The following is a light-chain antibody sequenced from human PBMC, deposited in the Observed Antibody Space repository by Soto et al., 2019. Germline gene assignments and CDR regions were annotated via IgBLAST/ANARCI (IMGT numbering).Light chain of an antibody. CDR1: QSLLHSNGYNF. CDR3: MQALQTPRT. CDR2: LGS. V-gene: IGKV2-28*01. Sequence: EIVMTQSPLSLPVTPGEPASISCKSSQSLLHSNGYNFLDWYLQKPGQSPRLLIYLGSNRASGVPDRFSGSGSGTDFTLKISRVEAEDVEVYYCMQALQTPRTFGQGTKVELK. J-gene: IGKJ1*01.